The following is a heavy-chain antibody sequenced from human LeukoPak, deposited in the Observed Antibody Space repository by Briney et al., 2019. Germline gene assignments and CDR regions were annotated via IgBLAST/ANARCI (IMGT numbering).Heavy chain of an antibody. J-gene: IGHJ5*02. CDR3: ARHLGYDFWSGYNWFDP. D-gene: IGHD3-3*01. V-gene: IGHV4-38-2*02. Sequence: PSETLSLTCTVSGYSISTNYYWAWIRQSPGTGLEWIGSVYHNGETYYNPSLKSRVTISVDTSKNQFSLKLSSVTAADTAVYYCARHLGYDFWSGYNWFDPWGQGTLVTVSS. CDR1: GYSISTNYY. CDR2: VYHNGET.